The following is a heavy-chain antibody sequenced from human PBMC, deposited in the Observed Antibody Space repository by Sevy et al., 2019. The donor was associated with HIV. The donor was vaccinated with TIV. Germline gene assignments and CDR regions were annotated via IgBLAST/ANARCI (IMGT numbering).Heavy chain of an antibody. D-gene: IGHD2-8*01. V-gene: IGHV1-2*02. CDR1: GYNFNGYY. CDR3: TTVRVYQPPS. CDR2: ISPYSHGT. Sequence: AAVKVSCKTSGYNFNGYYIHWVRQAPGQGLERMGWISPYSHGTNYSQRFQGRVTLTRDTSISTAYMELRSLRSDDTAVYYCTTVRVYQPPSWGQGTVVRVSS. J-gene: IGHJ5*02.